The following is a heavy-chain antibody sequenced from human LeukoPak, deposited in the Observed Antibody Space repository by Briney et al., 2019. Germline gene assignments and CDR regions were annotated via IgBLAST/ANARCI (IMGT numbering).Heavy chain of an antibody. J-gene: IGHJ4*02. CDR3: ARDHGRIAVAGTFDY. V-gene: IGHV1-18*01. CDR1: GYTFTSYG. CDR2: ISTYNGNT. Sequence: WASVKASCKASGYTFTSYGISWVRQAPGQGLEWMGWISTYNGNTNYAQKLQGRVTMTTDTSTSTAYMELRSLRSDDTAVYYCARDHGRIAVAGTFDYWGRGTLVTVSS. D-gene: IGHD6-19*01.